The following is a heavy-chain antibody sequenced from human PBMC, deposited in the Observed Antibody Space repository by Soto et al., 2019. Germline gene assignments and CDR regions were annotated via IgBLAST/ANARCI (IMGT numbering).Heavy chain of an antibody. V-gene: IGHV3-21*01. D-gene: IGHD3-10*01. J-gene: IGHJ6*02. CDR1: GFTFSSYS. CDR2: ISSSSSYI. CDR3: ARDRDDFYGMDV. Sequence: GGSLRLSCAASGFTFSSYSMNWVRQAPGKGLEWVSSISSSSSYIYYADSVKGRFTISRDNAKNSLYLQMNSLRAEDTAVYYCARDRDDFYGMDVWGQGTTVTVSS.